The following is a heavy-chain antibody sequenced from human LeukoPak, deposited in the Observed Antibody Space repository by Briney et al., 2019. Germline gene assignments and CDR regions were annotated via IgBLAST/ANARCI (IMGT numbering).Heavy chain of an antibody. CDR1: GGSFSGYY. D-gene: IGHD3-16*01. CDR3: ARVALGLIYYYYMDV. J-gene: IGHJ6*03. V-gene: IGHV4-34*01. CDR2: INHSGST. Sequence: SETLSLTCAVYGGSFSGYYWSWIRQPPGKGLEWIGEINHSGSTNYNPSLKSRVTISVDTSKNQFSLKLSSVTAADTAVYYCARVALGLIYYYYMDVWGKGTTVTVSS.